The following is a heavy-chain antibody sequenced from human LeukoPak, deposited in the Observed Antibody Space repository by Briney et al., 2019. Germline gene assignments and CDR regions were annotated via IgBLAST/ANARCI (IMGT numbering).Heavy chain of an antibody. Sequence: GGSLRLSXAASGFTFSSYALSWVRQAPGKGLEWVSAISGSGGSTYYADSVKGRFTISRDNSKNTLYLQMNSLRAEDTAVYYCAKDLLSNYYDSSGPSSFDYRGQGTLVTVSS. J-gene: IGHJ4*02. V-gene: IGHV3-23*01. CDR1: GFTFSSYA. CDR3: AKDLLSNYYDSSGPSSFDY. D-gene: IGHD3-22*01. CDR2: ISGSGGST.